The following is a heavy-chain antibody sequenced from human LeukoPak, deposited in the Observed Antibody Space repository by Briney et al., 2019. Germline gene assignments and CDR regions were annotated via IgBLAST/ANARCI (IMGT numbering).Heavy chain of an antibody. D-gene: IGHD3-22*01. Sequence: SETLSLTCTVSGGSISNYYWSWIRQSAGKGLEWIGRIYTSGSTNYNPSLKSRVSMSVDTSKNQFSLRLRSVTVADTAVYYCARESGYYYDTSGHTFDYWGQGILVTVSS. CDR2: IYTSGST. CDR3: ARESGYYYDTSGHTFDY. J-gene: IGHJ4*02. V-gene: IGHV4-4*07. CDR1: GGSISNYY.